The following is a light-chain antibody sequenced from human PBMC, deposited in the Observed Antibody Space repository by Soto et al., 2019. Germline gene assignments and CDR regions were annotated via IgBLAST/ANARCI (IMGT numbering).Light chain of an antibody. CDR2: AAS. Sequence: IHMTHSPSSLSGSLGAIVSITCRASQYISTYLNWYQQKPGKAPKLLIYAASNLQSGVPSRFSGSGSGTEFTLTISSLQPEDFATYYCQQPYSTVRTFGQGTKVDIK. J-gene: IGKJ1*01. V-gene: IGKV1-39*01. CDR3: QQPYSTVRT. CDR1: QYISTY.